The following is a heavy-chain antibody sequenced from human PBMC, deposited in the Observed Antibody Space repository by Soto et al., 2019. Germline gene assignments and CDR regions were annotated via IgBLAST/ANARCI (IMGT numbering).Heavy chain of an antibody. V-gene: IGHV1-69*13. CDR3: ARDRRDGYNSQARFDY. Sequence: GASVKVSCKASGGTFSSYTISWVRQAPGQGLEWMGGIIPIFGTANYAQKFQGRVTITADESTSTAYMELSSLRSEDTAVYYCARDRRDGYNSQARFDYWGQGTLVTVSS. J-gene: IGHJ4*02. CDR1: GGTFSSYT. D-gene: IGHD5-12*01. CDR2: IIPIFGTA.